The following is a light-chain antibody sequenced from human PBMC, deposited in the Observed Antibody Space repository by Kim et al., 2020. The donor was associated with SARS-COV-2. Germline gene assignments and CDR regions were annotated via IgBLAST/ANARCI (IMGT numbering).Light chain of an antibody. V-gene: IGLV2-14*03. CDR1: SSDIGSYDY. CDR3: SSYSVTSTFV. J-gene: IGLJ1*01. Sequence: QAIPISCSGSSSDIGSYDYVSWYQQHPGEPPKLLIFDISDRPSGISSRFSGSKSGNRASLTISGLQAEDEADYYCSSYSVTSTFVFGPGTKVTVL. CDR2: DIS.